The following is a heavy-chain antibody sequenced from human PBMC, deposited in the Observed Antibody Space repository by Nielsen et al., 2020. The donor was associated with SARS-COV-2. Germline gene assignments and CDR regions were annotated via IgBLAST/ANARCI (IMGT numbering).Heavy chain of an antibody. Sequence: GGSLRLSCAASGFTFSSYDMHWVRQATGKGLEWVSAIGTAGDTYYPGSVKGRFTISRENAKNSLYLQMNSLRAGDTAVYYCARGSKQQLLNYYYYGMDVWGQGTTVTVSS. V-gene: IGHV3-13*04. CDR2: IGTAGDT. CDR1: GFTFSSYD. J-gene: IGHJ6*02. CDR3: ARGSKQQLLNYYYYGMDV. D-gene: IGHD6-13*01.